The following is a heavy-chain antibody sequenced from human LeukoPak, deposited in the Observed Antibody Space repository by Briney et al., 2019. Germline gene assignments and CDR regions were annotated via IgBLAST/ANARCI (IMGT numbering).Heavy chain of an antibody. V-gene: IGHV4-39*06. J-gene: IGHJ5*02. CDR3: AGVLIWSGQLQNWFDP. D-gene: IGHD3-10*01. CDR2: IYHTGPT. Sequence: PSETLSLTCTVSGGSMTNNTFYWCWIRQPPGKGLEWVGGIYHTGPTYDNPSLKSLVTILVDTSKTQFNLKLSSVTAADTAVSYCAGVLIWSGQLQNWFDPWGPGTLVTVSS. CDR1: GGSMTNNTFY.